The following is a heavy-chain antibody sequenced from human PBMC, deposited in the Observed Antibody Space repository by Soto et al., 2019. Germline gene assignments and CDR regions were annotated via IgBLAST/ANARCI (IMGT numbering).Heavy chain of an antibody. V-gene: IGHV4-31*03. D-gene: IGHD3-22*01. J-gene: IGHJ4*02. CDR1: GGTISSGGYY. CDR3: AKDISGYYHYTRGFGYFDY. CDR2: IYYSGST. Sequence: SETLSLTCTVSGGTISSGGYYCSWIRQHPGKGLEWIGYIYYSGSTYYNPSLKSRVTISVDTSKNQFSLKLSSVTAADTAVYYCAKDISGYYHYTRGFGYFDYWGQGTLVTVSS.